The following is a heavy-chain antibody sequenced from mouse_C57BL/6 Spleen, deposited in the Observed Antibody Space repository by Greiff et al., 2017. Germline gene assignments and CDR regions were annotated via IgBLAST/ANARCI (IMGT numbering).Heavy chain of an antibody. J-gene: IGHJ3*01. V-gene: IGHV1-52*01. CDR1: GYTFTSYW. CDR3: ARYADYSSGWFAY. Sequence: QVQLQQPGAELVRPGSSVKLSCKASGYTFTSYWMHWVKQRPIQGLEWIGNIDPSDSDTHYNQKFKDKATLTVDKSSSTAYMQLSSLTSEDSAVYYCARYADYSSGWFAYWGQGTMLTVSA. D-gene: IGHD2-3*01. CDR2: IDPSDSDT.